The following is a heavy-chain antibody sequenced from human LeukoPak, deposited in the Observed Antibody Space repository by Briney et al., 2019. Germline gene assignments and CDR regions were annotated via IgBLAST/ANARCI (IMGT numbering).Heavy chain of an antibody. CDR1: GDSTSSDRYY. Sequence: SETLSLTCTVSGDSTSSDRYYGGWVRQPPGKGLEWIGNIYYSGSTYYNPSLKSRVTMSVDTSKNQFFLKLNSVTAADTAVYYCARHAYYSDSSGYYYDSSGYYYYFDYWGQGTLVTVSS. CDR3: ARHAYYSDSSGYYYDSSGYYYYFDY. D-gene: IGHD3-22*01. J-gene: IGHJ4*02. V-gene: IGHV4-39*01. CDR2: IYYSGST.